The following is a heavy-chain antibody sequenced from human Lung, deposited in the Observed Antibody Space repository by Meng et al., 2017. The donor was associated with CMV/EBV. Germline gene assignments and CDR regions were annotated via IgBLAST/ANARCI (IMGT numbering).Heavy chain of an antibody. CDR1: GYSFTKNW. Sequence: XVSXXATGYSFTKNWIGWVRQMPGKGLEWMGVIYPGDFDTRYSPSFRGQVTISADRSITTAYLQWSSLKASDTAMYYCARLGGDGYLDAFDFWGQGTMVXVSS. J-gene: IGHJ3*01. D-gene: IGHD5-24*01. V-gene: IGHV5-51*01. CDR2: IYPGDFDT. CDR3: ARLGGDGYLDAFDF.